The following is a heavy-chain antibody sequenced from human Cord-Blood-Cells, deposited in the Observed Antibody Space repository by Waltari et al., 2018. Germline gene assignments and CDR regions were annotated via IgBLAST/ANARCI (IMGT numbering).Heavy chain of an antibody. D-gene: IGHD3-9*01. CDR3: ARREGSYDILTGYQNDY. V-gene: IGHV4-61*01. CDR2: IYYSGST. J-gene: IGHJ4*02. Sequence: QVQLQESGPGLVKPSETLSLTCPVSGGSVSSGSYYWSWIRQPPGKGLEWIGYIYYSGSTNYNPSLKSRVTISVDTSKNQFSLKLSSVTAADTAVYYCARREGSYDILTGYQNDYWGQGTLVTVSS. CDR1: GGSVSSGSYY.